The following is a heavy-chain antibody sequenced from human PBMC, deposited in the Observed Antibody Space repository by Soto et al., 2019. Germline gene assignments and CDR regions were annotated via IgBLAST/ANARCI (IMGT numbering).Heavy chain of an antibody. J-gene: IGHJ3*02. CDR2: INAYNGNT. CDR3: AGDLKGSSWTDAFDI. CDR1: GYTFTSYG. V-gene: IGHV1-18*01. Sequence: ASVKVSCKASGYTFTSYGISWVRQAPGQGLEWMGWINAYNGNTNYAQKLQGRVTMTTDTSTSTAYMELRSLRSDDTAVYYCAGDLKGSSWTDAFDIWGQGTMVTVSS. D-gene: IGHD6-13*01.